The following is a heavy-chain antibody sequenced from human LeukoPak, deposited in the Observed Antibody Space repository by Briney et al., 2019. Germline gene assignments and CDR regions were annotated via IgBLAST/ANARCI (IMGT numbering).Heavy chain of an antibody. CDR3: ANYGYYDFWSGYLSSGMDV. CDR2: ISNNGGYT. CDR1: GFTFSSSA. V-gene: IGHV3-23*01. D-gene: IGHD3-3*01. Sequence: PGGSLRLSCAASGFTFSSSAMSWVRQAPGKGLEWVSAISNNGGYTYYADSVQGRFTISRDNSKNTLYLQMNSLRAEDTAVYYRANYGYYDFWSGYLSSGMDVWGQGTTVTVSS. J-gene: IGHJ6*02.